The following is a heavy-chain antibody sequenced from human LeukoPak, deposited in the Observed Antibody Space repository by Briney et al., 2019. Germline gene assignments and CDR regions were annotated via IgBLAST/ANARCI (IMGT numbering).Heavy chain of an antibody. CDR3: AKDRYDSSGYLDY. CDR2: ISYDGSNK. CDR1: GFTFSSYG. V-gene: IGHV3-30*18. J-gene: IGHJ4*02. Sequence: GGSLRLSCAASGFTFSSYGMHWVRQAPGKGLEWVAVISYDGSNKYYADSVKGRFTISRDNSKNTLYLQMNSLRAEDTAVYYCAKDRYDSSGYLDYWGQGTLVTVSS. D-gene: IGHD3-22*01.